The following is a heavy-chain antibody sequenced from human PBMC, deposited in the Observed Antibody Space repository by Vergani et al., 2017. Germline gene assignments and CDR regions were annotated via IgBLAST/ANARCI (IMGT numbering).Heavy chain of an antibody. CDR1: GFTFDDYA. CDR3: AKNGEEDDILTGYPFGYYYYMDV. J-gene: IGHJ6*03. CDR2: ISGSGGST. V-gene: IGHV3-23*04. Sequence: EVQLVESGGGLVQPGRSLRLSCAASGFTFDDYAMHWVRQAPGKGLEWVSGISGSGGSTYYADSVKGRFTISRDNSKNTLYLQMNSLRAEDTAVYYCAKNGEEDDILTGYPFGYYYYMDVWGKGTTVTVSS. D-gene: IGHD3-9*01.